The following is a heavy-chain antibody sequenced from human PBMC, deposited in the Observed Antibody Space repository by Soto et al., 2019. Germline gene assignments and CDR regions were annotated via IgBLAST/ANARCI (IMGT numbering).Heavy chain of an antibody. CDR2: ISYDGSDK. Sequence: QLQLVESGGGVVQPGRSLRLSCAASGFTFSDYGMHWVRQAPGTGLEWVAVISYDGSDKYYADSVKGRFTISRDNFKNRLYLQMNSLRAEDTAVYYCATMERLFDYWGQGTLVTVSS. V-gene: IGHV3-30*03. CDR1: GFTFSDYG. J-gene: IGHJ4*02. CDR3: ATMERLFDY. D-gene: IGHD3-3*01.